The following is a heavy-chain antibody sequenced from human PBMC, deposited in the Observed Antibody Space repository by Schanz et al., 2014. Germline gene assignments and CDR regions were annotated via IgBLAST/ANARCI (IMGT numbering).Heavy chain of an antibody. V-gene: IGHV3-23*01. CDR3: AKDPRHGDYDYYFDY. J-gene: IGHJ4*02. Sequence: EVQLLDSGGGLVQPGGSLRPSCAASGFTFSTYAMSWVRQAPGKGLEWVSAISGSGGSTYYADSVKGRFTISRDNSKNTLYLQMNSLRAEDTAVYYCAKDPRHGDYDYYFDYWGQGTLVAVSS. D-gene: IGHD3-22*01. CDR2: ISGSGGST. CDR1: GFTFSTYA.